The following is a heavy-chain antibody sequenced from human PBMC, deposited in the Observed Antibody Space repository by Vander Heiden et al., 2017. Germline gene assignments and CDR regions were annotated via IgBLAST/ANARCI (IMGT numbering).Heavy chain of an antibody. CDR2: ISSSSTI. J-gene: IGHJ4*02. CDR1: GFTFSSYS. Sequence: EVQLVESGGGLVQPGGSLRLSCAASGFTFSSYSMNWGRQAPGKVLEWVSYISSSSTIYYADSVKGRFTISRDNAKNSLYLQMNSLRAEDTAEYYCARITSNLDFDYWGQGTLVTVSS. CDR3: ARITSNLDFDY. D-gene: IGHD4-4*01. V-gene: IGHV3-48*01.